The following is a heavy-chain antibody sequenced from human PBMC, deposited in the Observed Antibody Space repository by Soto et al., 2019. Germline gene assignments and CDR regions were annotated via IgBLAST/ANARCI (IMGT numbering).Heavy chain of an antibody. CDR2: ITSSTTI. CDR3: ARQRNGAGDV. V-gene: IGHV3-48*02. CDR1: GLTFSTYG. Sequence: LVESGGGLVQPGGSLRLSCEASGLTFSTYGFNWVRQAPGKGLEWVSYITSSTTIYYADSVRGRVTTSRDNAKNSLYLQMNSLRDEDTAVYYCARQRNGAGDVWGQGTTVTVSS. D-gene: IGHD1-1*01. J-gene: IGHJ6*02.